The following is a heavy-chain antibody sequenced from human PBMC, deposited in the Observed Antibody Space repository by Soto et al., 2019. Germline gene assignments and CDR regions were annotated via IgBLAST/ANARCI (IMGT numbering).Heavy chain of an antibody. J-gene: IGHJ5*02. D-gene: IGHD2-2*01. Sequence: EVQLLESGGGLVQPGGSLRLSCAASGFPFSSYAMTWVRQAPGQGLEWVSAISTSGDKTYYADSVKDRFTISRDNSRNTLYLQLNSLRVDDTALFYCAKKIYHRFDPWGQGTLVTVSS. CDR2: ISTSGDKT. CDR3: AKKIYHRFDP. V-gene: IGHV3-23*01. CDR1: GFPFSSYA.